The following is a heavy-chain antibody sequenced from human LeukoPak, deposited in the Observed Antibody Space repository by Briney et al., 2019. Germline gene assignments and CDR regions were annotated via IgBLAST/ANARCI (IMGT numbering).Heavy chain of an antibody. Sequence: GGSLRLSCAASGFTFSSYAMSWVRQAPGKGLEWVSAISGSGGSTYYADSVMGRFTISRDNSKNTLYLQMNSLRAEGTAVYYCAKDPYSYGYRAPDYWGQGTLVTVSS. D-gene: IGHD5-18*01. CDR2: ISGSGGST. V-gene: IGHV3-23*01. CDR3: AKDPYSYGYRAPDY. CDR1: GFTFSSYA. J-gene: IGHJ4*02.